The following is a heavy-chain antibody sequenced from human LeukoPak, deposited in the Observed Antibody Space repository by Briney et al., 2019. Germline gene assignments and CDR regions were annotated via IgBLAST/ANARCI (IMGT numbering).Heavy chain of an antibody. Sequence: SETLSLTCTVSGGSISSSSYYWGWIRQPPGKGLEWIGSIYYSGSTYYNPSLKSRVTISVDTSKNQFSLKLSSVTAADTAVYYCARQAARLFGYWGQGTLVTVSS. J-gene: IGHJ4*02. V-gene: IGHV4-39*01. CDR2: IYYSGST. CDR3: ARQAARLFGY. CDR1: GGSISSSSYY. D-gene: IGHD6-6*01.